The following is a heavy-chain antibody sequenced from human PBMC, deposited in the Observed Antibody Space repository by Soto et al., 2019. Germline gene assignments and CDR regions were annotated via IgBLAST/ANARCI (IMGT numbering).Heavy chain of an antibody. CDR1: GGSISSSNW. CDR2: IYHSGST. D-gene: IGHD4-17*01. V-gene: IGHV4-4*02. Sequence: VQLQESGPGLVKPSWTLSLTCAVSGGSISSSNWWSWVRKPPGKGLEWMGEIYHSGSTNYNPSLKRRVTISVDKSKNQFSLKLSSVTAADTAVYYCAGGGLVYGFDYWGQGTLVTVSS. CDR3: AGGGLVYGFDY. J-gene: IGHJ4*02.